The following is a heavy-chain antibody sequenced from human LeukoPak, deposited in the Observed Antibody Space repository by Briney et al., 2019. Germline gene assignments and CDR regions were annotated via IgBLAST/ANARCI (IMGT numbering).Heavy chain of an antibody. J-gene: IGHJ3*02. Sequence: SGTLSLTCTVSGGSLSRGGYYWSWVRQHPGRALDWIGYIYYTGSTYYTPSLKSPVTTSVHTSNNQFSLKLSSVTAADTAVYSCARVKGGAFDIWGQGTMVTVSS. CDR3: ARVKGGAFDI. V-gene: IGHV4-31*01. CDR2: IYYTGST. CDR1: GGSLSRGGYY.